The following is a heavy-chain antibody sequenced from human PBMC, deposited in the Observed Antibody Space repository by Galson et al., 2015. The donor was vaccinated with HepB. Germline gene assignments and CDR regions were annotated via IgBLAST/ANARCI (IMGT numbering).Heavy chain of an antibody. V-gene: IGHV5-51*01. D-gene: IGHD6-19*01. Sequence: VRQMPGKGLEWMGIIYPGDSDTRYAPSFQGQVTISADKSISTAYLQWSSLKASDTAMYYCAITGYISGWYDFWGQGTLVTVSS. J-gene: IGHJ5*01. CDR3: AITGYISGWYDF. CDR2: IYPGDSDT.